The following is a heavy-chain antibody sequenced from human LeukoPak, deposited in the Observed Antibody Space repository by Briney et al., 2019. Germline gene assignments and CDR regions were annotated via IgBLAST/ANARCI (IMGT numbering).Heavy chain of an antibody. J-gene: IGHJ6*03. CDR1: GFTFSTYS. CDR2: ISDGTSTI. V-gene: IGHV3-48*01. CDR3: ARGAYIYGWNMDV. D-gene: IGHD5-18*01. Sequence: PGGSLRLSCAASGFTFSTYSMNWVRQAPGKGLEWVSYISDGTSTIYYADSVKGRFAISRDNAKNSLYLQMNSLRAEDTAVYFCARGAYIYGWNMDVWGRGTTVTVSS.